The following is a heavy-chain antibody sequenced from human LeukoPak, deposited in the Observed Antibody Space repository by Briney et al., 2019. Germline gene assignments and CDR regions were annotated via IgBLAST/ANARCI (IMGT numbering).Heavy chain of an antibody. V-gene: IGHV1-69*05. CDR3: ARGQIAVAGGSVYFQH. Sequence: SVKVSCKASGGTFSSYAISWVRQAPGQGLEWMGGIIPIFGTANYAQKFQGRVTITTDESKSTAYMELSSLRSEDTAVYYCARGQIAVAGGSVYFQHWGQGTLVTVSS. CDR2: IIPIFGTA. D-gene: IGHD6-19*01. J-gene: IGHJ1*01. CDR1: GGTFSSYA.